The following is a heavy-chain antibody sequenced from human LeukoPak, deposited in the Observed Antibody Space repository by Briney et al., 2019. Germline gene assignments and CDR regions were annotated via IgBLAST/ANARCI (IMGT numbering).Heavy chain of an antibody. V-gene: IGHV3-23*01. Sequence: GGSLRLSCAASGFTFSSSAMSWVRQAPGKGLEWVSSISGSGGSPYYADSVKGRFTISRDNSKNTLYLQMNSLRAEDTAVYYCARGDYYDSSGYLDYWGQGTLVTVSS. CDR2: ISGSGGSP. D-gene: IGHD3-22*01. CDR1: GFTFSSSA. J-gene: IGHJ4*02. CDR3: ARGDYYDSSGYLDY.